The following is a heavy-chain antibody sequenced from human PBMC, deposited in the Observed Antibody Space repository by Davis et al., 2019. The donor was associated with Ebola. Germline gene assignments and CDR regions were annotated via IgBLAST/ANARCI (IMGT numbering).Heavy chain of an antibody. J-gene: IGHJ4*02. D-gene: IGHD3-22*01. Sequence: ASVKVSCKASGYTFTSYDINWVRQATGQGLEWMGWMNPNSGNTGYAQKFQGRVTMTRNTSISTAYMELSSLRSEDTAVYYCARENYYDSSGYYQFDYWGQGTLVTVSS. CDR3: ARENYYDSSGYYQFDY. CDR1: GYTFTSYD. V-gene: IGHV1-8*01. CDR2: MNPNSGNT.